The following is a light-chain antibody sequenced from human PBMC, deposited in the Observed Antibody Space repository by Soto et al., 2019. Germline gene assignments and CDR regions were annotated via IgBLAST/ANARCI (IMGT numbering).Light chain of an antibody. CDR3: QHYNSYSEA. J-gene: IGKJ1*01. Sequence: IQMTQSPSTLSGSVGDRVTITCRASQTISSWLAWYQQKPGKAPKLLIYKASTLKSGVPSRFSGRGSGTEFTLTISSLQPDDFATYYCQHYNSYSEAFGQGTKVALK. CDR2: KAS. CDR1: QTISSW. V-gene: IGKV1-5*03.